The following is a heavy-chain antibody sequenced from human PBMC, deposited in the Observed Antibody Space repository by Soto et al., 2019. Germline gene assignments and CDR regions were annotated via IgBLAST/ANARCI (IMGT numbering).Heavy chain of an antibody. CDR3: GRDLIAAAGGE. Sequence: QVQLVESGGGVVQPGRSLRLSCAASGFTFSSYAMHWVRQAPGKGLEWVAVISYDGSNKYYAECVKGRFTISRDNSKNTLYLQMNSLRAEDTAVYYCGRDLIAAAGGEWGQGTLVTVSS. J-gene: IGHJ4*02. V-gene: IGHV3-30-3*01. CDR2: ISYDGSNK. CDR1: GFTFSSYA. D-gene: IGHD6-13*01.